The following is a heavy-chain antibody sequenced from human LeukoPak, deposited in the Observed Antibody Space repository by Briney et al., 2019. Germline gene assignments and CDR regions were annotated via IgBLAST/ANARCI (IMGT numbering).Heavy chain of an antibody. CDR2: IKQDGSEK. CDR1: GLTFSSHW. J-gene: IGHJ2*01. Sequence: PGGSLRLSCAASGLTFSSHWMHWVRQAPGKGLEWVANIKQDGSEKYYVDSVKGRFTISRDNAKNSLYLQMNSLRAEDTAVYYCARDWNWGFWYFDLWGRGTLVTVSS. CDR3: ARDWNWGFWYFDL. V-gene: IGHV3-7*01. D-gene: IGHD1-7*01.